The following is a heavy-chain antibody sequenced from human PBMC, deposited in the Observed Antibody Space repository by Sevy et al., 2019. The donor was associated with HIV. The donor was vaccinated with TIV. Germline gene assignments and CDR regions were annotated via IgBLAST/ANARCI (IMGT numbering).Heavy chain of an antibody. CDR3: AREAYYYGSGKGMDV. J-gene: IGHJ6*02. Sequence: GGCLRLSCAASGFTFSSYWMHWVRQAPGKGLVWVSRINSDGSSTSYADSVKGRFTISRDNAKNTLYLQMNSLRAEDSAVYYCAREAYYYGSGKGMDVWGQGTTVTVSS. CDR2: INSDGSST. D-gene: IGHD3-10*01. V-gene: IGHV3-74*01. CDR1: GFTFSSYW.